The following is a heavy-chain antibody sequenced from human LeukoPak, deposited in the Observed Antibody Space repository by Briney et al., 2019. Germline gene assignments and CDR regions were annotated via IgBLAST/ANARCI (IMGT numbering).Heavy chain of an antibody. CDR1: GYTFTSYD. V-gene: IGHV1-8*03. D-gene: IGHD6-19*01. CDR3: ARGAWYNSAYTALHYFDY. CDR2: MNPNSGNT. J-gene: IGHJ4*02. Sequence: GASVKVSCKASGYTFTSYDINWVRQATGQGLEWMGWMNPNSGNTGYAQKFHGRVTITRNTSISTAYMELSSLRSEDTAIYYCARGAWYNSAYTALHYFDYWGQGTLVTVSS.